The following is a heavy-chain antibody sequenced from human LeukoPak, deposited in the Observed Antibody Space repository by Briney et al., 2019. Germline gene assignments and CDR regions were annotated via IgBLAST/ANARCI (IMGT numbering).Heavy chain of an antibody. CDR2: IYSGGST. CDR1: GFTVSTNY. CDR3: TRVLVVDSSGYYGYYFDY. Sequence: GGSLRLSCAASGFTVSTNYMTWVRQAPGKGLEWVSVIYSGGSTYYADPVRGRFTISRDNSKNTLYLQMNSLRAEDTAVYYCTRVLVVDSSGYYGYYFDYWVQGTLVTVSS. J-gene: IGHJ4*02. V-gene: IGHV3-53*01. D-gene: IGHD3-22*01.